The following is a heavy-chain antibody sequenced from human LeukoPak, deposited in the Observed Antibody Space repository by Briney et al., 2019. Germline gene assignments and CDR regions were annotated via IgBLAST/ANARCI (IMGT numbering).Heavy chain of an antibody. Sequence: PSETLSLTCAVHGGSFSGYYWSWIRQPPGKGLEWIGEINHSGSTNYNPSLKSRVTVSVDTSKNQFSLKLSSVTAADTAVYYCARTYDSSGYYYFPYYYYGMDVWGQGTTVTVSS. CDR3: ARTYDSSGYYYFPYYYYGMDV. CDR1: GGSFSGYY. J-gene: IGHJ6*02. D-gene: IGHD3-22*01. CDR2: INHSGST. V-gene: IGHV4-34*01.